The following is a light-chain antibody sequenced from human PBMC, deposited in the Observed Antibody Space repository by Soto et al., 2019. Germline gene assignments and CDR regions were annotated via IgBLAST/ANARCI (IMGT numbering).Light chain of an antibody. CDR2: GAS. CDR3: QHYRTS. V-gene: IGKV3-20*01. Sequence: EIVLTQSPGTLSLSPGERATLSCRASQSVSSSYLAWYPQKPGQPPRLLIFGASSRATGITDRFCGSGSGTAFTLTITRLEPEDFAVYYCQHYRTSFGGGTKVEIK. J-gene: IGKJ4*01. CDR1: QSVSSSY.